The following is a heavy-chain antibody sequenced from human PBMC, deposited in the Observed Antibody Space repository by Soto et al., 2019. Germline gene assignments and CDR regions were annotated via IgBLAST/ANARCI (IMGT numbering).Heavy chain of an antibody. Sequence: ASVKVSCKAPGYTLTAHYIHWVRQAPGQGLEWMGWINPNSGDTNYAQQFQGWVTMTRDTSISTAYMELSRLTSGDTAVYYCARYDFWSGSFDYWGQGTLVTVS. CDR3: ARYDFWSGSFDY. CDR1: GYTLTAHY. J-gene: IGHJ4*02. V-gene: IGHV1-2*04. D-gene: IGHD3-3*01. CDR2: INPNSGDT.